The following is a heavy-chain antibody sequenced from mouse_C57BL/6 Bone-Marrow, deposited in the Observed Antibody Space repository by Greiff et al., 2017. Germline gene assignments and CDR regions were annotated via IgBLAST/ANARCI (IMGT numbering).Heavy chain of an antibody. D-gene: IGHD2-3*01. CDR1: GYTFTSYW. V-gene: IGHV1-7*01. J-gene: IGHJ3*01. CDR3: ARSSLYDGYYVGFAY. Sequence: QVQLKQSGAELAKPGASVKLSCKASGYTFTSYWMYWVKQRPGQGLEWIGYINPSSGYTKYNQKFKDKATLTADKSSSTAYMQLSSLTYEDSAVYYCARSSLYDGYYVGFAYWGQGTLVTVSA. CDR2: INPSSGYT.